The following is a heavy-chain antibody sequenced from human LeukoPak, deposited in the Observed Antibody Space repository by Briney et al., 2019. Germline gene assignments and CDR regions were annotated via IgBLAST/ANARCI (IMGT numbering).Heavy chain of an antibody. J-gene: IGHJ3*02. CDR3: AREWRDYYDSTPTGLSDAFDI. V-gene: IGHV3-33*01. Sequence: GRSLRLSCAASGFTFSSYGMHWVRQAPGKGLEWVAVIWYDGSNKYYPDSVKGRFTISRDNSKNTLYLQMNSLRAEDTAVYYCAREWRDYYDSTPTGLSDAFDIWGQGTMVTVSS. D-gene: IGHD3-22*01. CDR1: GFTFSSYG. CDR2: IWYDGSNK.